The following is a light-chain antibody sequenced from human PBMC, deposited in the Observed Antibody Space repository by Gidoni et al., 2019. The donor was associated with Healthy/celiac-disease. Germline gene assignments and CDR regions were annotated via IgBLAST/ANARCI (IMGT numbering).Light chain of an antibody. V-gene: IGKV1-39*01. CDR3: QQNCRTPLT. Sequence: DIQMTQSPSPLSASVGDRVTITCRASQSISNYLKCYQQKPGKAPRLLIYAASSLQSGFPSRFGSSASRTYFTLTISSLQPEYFASYYCQQNCRTPLTFGGGTKVEIK. CDR2: AAS. CDR1: QSISNY. J-gene: IGKJ4*01.